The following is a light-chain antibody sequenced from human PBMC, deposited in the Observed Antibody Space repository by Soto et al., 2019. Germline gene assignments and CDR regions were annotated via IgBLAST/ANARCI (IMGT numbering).Light chain of an antibody. CDR1: QSVSTS. J-gene: IGKJ1*01. V-gene: IGKV3-11*01. Sequence: EIVLTQSPATLSLSPGERATLSCSASQSVSTSLAWYQHKPGQAPRLLIYDASHRATGIPARFSGSGSGTDFTLTISSLEPEDFAVYYCQQRSNWPVTFGQGTKVEIK. CDR2: DAS. CDR3: QQRSNWPVT.